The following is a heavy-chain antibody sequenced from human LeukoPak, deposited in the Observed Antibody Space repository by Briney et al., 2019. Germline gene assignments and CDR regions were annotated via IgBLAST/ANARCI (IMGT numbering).Heavy chain of an antibody. Sequence: GGSLRLSCAASGFTFSDYAMSWVRQAPGKGLEWVSAISDRGDRTWDADSVKGRVTISRDNYKNTLFLQMNSLRAEDTAIYYCAKNSYDSSGSRYDYWGQGTLVTVSS. CDR2: ISDRGDRT. D-gene: IGHD3-22*01. J-gene: IGHJ4*02. V-gene: IGHV3-23*01. CDR1: GFTFSDYA. CDR3: AKNSYDSSGSRYDY.